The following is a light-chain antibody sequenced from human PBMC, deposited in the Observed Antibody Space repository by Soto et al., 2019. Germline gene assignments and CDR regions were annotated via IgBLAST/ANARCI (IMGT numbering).Light chain of an antibody. Sequence: QSVLTQSSSASASLGSSVKLTCILSSGHSTYIIAWHQQQPGKAPRFLMTLDRSGSYNRGSGVPDRFSGSSSWADRYLTISSRQFEDEGDYYWETWYSNTHKVFGGGTKLTVL. CDR2: LDRSGSY. CDR1: SGHSTYI. J-gene: IGLJ3*02. CDR3: ETWYSNTHKV. V-gene: IGLV4-60*02.